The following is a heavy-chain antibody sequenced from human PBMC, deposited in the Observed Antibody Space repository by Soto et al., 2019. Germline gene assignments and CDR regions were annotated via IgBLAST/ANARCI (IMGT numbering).Heavy chain of an antibody. Sequence: SETLSLPCTVSGGSLSSGGYYWSRIRQHPRKGLGWLGYLYYSGSTYYNPSLKSRVTISVDTSKNQFSLKLSSVTAAATAVSYGGRDRGGDVGGYWGQGTLVTVSS. J-gene: IGHJ4*02. CDR1: GGSLSSGGYY. D-gene: IGHD3-16*01. V-gene: IGHV4-31*03. CDR2: LYYSGST. CDR3: GRDRGGDVGGY.